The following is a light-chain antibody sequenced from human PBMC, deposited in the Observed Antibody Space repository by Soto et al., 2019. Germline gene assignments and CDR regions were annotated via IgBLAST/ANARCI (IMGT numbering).Light chain of an antibody. Sequence: IVMTQSPATLSVSPGERATLSGISSQSVSSNLAWYQKKPGQAPRLLIYGASTRATGIPARFSGSGSATEFTLTISSLQSGDFAVYYCQQYNIWPPWTFGQGTKVDIK. J-gene: IGKJ1*01. CDR2: GAS. CDR1: QSVSSN. V-gene: IGKV3-15*01. CDR3: QQYNIWPPWT.